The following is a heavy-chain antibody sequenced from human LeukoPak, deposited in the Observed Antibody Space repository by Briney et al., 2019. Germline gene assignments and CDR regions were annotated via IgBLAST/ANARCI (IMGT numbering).Heavy chain of an antibody. Sequence: SETLSLTCGVYGASLSGYYWSWIRQPPGKGLEWLGDISYSGDTNYNPSLKSRVTISVDTSKNQFSLKLSSVTAADTAVYYCARVREQQASPPYNWFDPWGQGTLVTVSS. V-gene: IGHV4-34*01. CDR2: ISYSGDT. J-gene: IGHJ5*02. D-gene: IGHD6-13*01. CDR1: GASLSGYY. CDR3: ARVREQQASPPYNWFDP.